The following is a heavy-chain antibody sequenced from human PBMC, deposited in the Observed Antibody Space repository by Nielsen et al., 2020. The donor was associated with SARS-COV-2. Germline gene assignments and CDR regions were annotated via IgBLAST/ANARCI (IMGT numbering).Heavy chain of an antibody. V-gene: IGHV4-39*01. CDR2: TYYSGST. CDR1: GGSISSSSYY. J-gene: IGHJ4*02. Sequence: SETLSLTCTVSGGSISSSSYYWGWIRQPPGKGLEWIGSTYYSGSTYYNPSLKSRVTISVDTSKNQFSLKLSSVTAADTAVYYCARHRVGIAAAGYFDYWGQGTLVTVSS. CDR3: ARHRVGIAAAGYFDY. D-gene: IGHD6-13*01.